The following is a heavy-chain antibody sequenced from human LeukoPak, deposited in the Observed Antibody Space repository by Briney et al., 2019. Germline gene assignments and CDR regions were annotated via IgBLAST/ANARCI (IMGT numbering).Heavy chain of an antibody. V-gene: IGHV1-2*04. J-gene: IGHJ3*02. CDR2: INPNSGDT. D-gene: IGHD6-13*01. CDR3: ARDLGMALVEQLESSNDAFDI. CDR1: GYTFTGYY. Sequence: ASVKVSCKASGYTFTGYYMHWVRQAPGQGLEWMGWINPNSGDTNYAQKFQGWVTMTRDTSISTAYMELSRLRSDNTAVYYCARDLGMALVEQLESSNDAFDIWGQGTMVTVSS.